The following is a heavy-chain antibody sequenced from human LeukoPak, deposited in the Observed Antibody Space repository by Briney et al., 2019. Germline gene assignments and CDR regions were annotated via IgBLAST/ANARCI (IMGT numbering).Heavy chain of an antibody. D-gene: IGHD3/OR15-3a*01. CDR3: ASKTDFYYHY. CDR1: GFIFSSYS. V-gene: IGHV3-21*01. Sequence: PGGSLRLSCAASGFIFSSYSMNWVRQAPGKWLEWVSSISISSLSIYYAYSVKGRFTVSRDNAKNSLYLQMNSLRAEDTAVYYCASKTDFYYHYWGQGTLVTVSS. J-gene: IGHJ4*02. CDR2: ISISSLSI.